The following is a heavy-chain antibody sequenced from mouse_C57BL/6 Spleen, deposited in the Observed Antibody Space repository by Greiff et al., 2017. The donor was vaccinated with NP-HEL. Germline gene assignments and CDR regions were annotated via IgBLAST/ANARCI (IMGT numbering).Heavy chain of an antibody. CDR1: GYSFTGYY. CDR3: AREGSTVADWYFDV. V-gene: IGHV1-42*01. CDR2: INPSTGGT. J-gene: IGHJ1*03. D-gene: IGHD1-1*01. Sequence: EVMLVESGPELVKPGASVKISCKASGYSFTGYYMNWVKQSPEKSLEWIGEINPSTGGTTYNQKFKAKATLTVDKSSSTAYMQLKSLTSEDSAVYYCAREGSTVADWYFDVWGTGTTVTVSS.